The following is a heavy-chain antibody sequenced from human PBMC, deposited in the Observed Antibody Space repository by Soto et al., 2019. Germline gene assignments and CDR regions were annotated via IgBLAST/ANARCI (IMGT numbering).Heavy chain of an antibody. Sequence: GGSLRLSCAASGFTFGNYAMNWVRHAPGKGLEWTSSISDPGTSTYYANSVKGRFSMSRDNSKNTLFLQMNRLRADDTAVYFCAKSLVTPSDAFDLWGRGTLVTVSS. CDR1: GFTFGNYA. CDR3: AKSLVTPSDAFDL. J-gene: IGHJ3*01. D-gene: IGHD2-21*02. CDR2: ISDPGTST. V-gene: IGHV3-23*01.